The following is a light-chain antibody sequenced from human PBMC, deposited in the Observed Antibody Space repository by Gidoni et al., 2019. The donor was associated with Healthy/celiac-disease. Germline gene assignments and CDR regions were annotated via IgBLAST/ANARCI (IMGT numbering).Light chain of an antibody. V-gene: IGLV2-14*03. CDR3: SSYTSSSTFYV. CDR2: DVS. CDR1: SSDVGGYNY. Sequence: QSALTQPASVSGSPGQSITISCTGTSSDVGGYNYDSWYQQHPGESPKLMIYDVSNRPSGVSNRFSGSKSGNTASLTISGLQAEDEADYYCSSYTSSSTFYVVGTGTKGTVL. J-gene: IGLJ1*01.